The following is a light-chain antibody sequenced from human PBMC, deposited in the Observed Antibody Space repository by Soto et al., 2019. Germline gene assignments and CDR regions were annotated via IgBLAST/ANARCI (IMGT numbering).Light chain of an antibody. CDR1: SSNIGAGYD. CDR2: VNN. V-gene: IGLV1-40*01. Sequence: QSVLTQPPSLSGAPGQRVTISCAGSSSNIGAGYDVHWYQQLPGTAPKPLIYVNNNRPSGVPDRFSGSKSGTSASLAITGLQAEDEADYYCQSYDSSLSGSGVFGGGTKVTVL. CDR3: QSYDSSLSGSGV. J-gene: IGLJ2*01.